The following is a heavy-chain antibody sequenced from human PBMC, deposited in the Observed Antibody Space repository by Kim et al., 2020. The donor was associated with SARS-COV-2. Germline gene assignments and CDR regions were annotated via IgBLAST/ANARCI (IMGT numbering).Heavy chain of an antibody. CDR1: GYKFTSYG. CDR2: ISAYNGNT. CDR3: ARVSLGDYGGYVDALDI. J-gene: IGHJ3*02. D-gene: IGHD4-17*01. Sequence: ASVKVSCKASGYKFTSYGITWVRQAPGQGLEWMGWISAYNGNTNYAQKLQGRVTMTTDTSTSTAYMELRSLRSDDTAVYYCARVSLGDYGGYVDALDIWGQGTMVTVSS. V-gene: IGHV1-18*01.